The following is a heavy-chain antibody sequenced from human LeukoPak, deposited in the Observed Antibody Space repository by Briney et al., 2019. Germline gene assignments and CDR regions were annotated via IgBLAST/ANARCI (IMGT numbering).Heavy chain of an antibody. Sequence: IPGGSLRLSCTASALTFSTYTMNWVRQTPGKGLEWVPYISTAGNLINYADSVRGRFTISRDNARNSLYLQMNSLTAEDTAVYYCARTVEGHFYFRGQGTLVTVSS. J-gene: IGHJ4*02. V-gene: IGHV3-21*01. CDR3: ARTVEGHFYF. CDR1: ALTFSTYT. CDR2: ISTAGNLI. D-gene: IGHD5-24*01.